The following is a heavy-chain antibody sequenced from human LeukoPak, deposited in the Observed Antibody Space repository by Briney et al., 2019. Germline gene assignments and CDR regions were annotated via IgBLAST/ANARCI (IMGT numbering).Heavy chain of an antibody. CDR1: GGSFSGYY. CDR3: ARGLPSYSGSRREGFDP. V-gene: IGHV4-34*01. J-gene: IGHJ5*02. Sequence: PSETLSLTCAVSGGSFSGYYWSWIRQPPGKGLEWIGEINHTGSTNYNSSLKSRVTISLDTSKNQFSLKLSSVTAADTAVYYCARGLPSYSGSRREGFDPWGQGTLVTVSS. CDR2: INHTGST. D-gene: IGHD3-10*01.